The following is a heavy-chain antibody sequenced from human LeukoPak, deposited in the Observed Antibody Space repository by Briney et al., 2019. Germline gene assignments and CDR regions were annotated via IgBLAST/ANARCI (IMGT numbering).Heavy chain of an antibody. Sequence: ASVKVSCKASGYTFTSYDINWVRQATGQGLEWMGWMNPNSGNTGYAQKFQGRVTITRNTSITTTYMELGSLRSEDTAVYYCATRSSYGSGSYYVDFWGQGTLVTVSS. D-gene: IGHD3-10*01. J-gene: IGHJ4*02. CDR2: MNPNSGNT. CDR1: GYTFTSYD. V-gene: IGHV1-8*03. CDR3: ATRSSYGSGSYYVDF.